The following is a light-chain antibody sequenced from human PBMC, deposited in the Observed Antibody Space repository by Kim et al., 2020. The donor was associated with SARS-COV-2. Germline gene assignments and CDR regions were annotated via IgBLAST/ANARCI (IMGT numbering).Light chain of an antibody. V-gene: IGKV1-16*02. CDR3: QQYSDFPPT. Sequence: DFVGDRVTITCRASQGITKYLGLFQQKPGQAPRSLIYDTSTLESGVPSKFRGSGSGTDFTLTISNLQPEDLATYYCQQYSDFPPTFGGGTKVDIK. CDR1: QGITKY. J-gene: IGKJ4*01. CDR2: DTS.